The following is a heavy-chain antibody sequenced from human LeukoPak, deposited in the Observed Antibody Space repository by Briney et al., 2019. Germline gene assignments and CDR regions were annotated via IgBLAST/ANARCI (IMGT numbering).Heavy chain of an antibody. CDR2: INHSGST. D-gene: IGHD3-10*01. CDR3: ARHVAYYYGSGSYYYYFDY. V-gene: IGHV4-34*01. CDR1: GGSFSGYY. Sequence: PSETLSLTCAVYGGSFSGYYWSWIRQPPGKGLEWIGEINHSGSTNYNPSLKSRVTISVDTSKNQFSLKLSSVTAADTAVYYCARHVAYYYGSGSYYYYFDYWGQGTLVTVSS. J-gene: IGHJ4*02.